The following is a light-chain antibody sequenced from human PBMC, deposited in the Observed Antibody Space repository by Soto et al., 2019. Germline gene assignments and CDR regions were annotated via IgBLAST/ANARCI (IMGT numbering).Light chain of an antibody. J-gene: IGLJ1*01. V-gene: IGLV2-14*01. CDR1: SSDVGGYNF. Sequence: QSALTQPASVSGSPGQSITISCTGTSSDVGGYNFVSWYQQHPGKAPKLMIYGVSNRASGFSDRFSASKSGNTASLTISSLQPGDEADYYCRSYTSRSTYVFGTGTKVTVL. CDR3: RSYTSRSTYV. CDR2: GVS.